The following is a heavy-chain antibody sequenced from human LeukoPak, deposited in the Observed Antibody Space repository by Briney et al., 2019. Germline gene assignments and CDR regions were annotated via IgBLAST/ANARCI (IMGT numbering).Heavy chain of an antibody. CDR3: ARPYGSGSYFDY. CDR2: FSSSGST. Sequence: SETLSLTCSVSGDSITYFYWSWIRQAAGKGLEWIGRFSSSGSTDYNASLKSRVTMSVDTSKNQLSLKVISVTAADTAVYYCARPYGSGSYFDYWGQGTLVTVSS. J-gene: IGHJ4*02. D-gene: IGHD3-10*01. CDR1: GDSITYFY. V-gene: IGHV4-4*07.